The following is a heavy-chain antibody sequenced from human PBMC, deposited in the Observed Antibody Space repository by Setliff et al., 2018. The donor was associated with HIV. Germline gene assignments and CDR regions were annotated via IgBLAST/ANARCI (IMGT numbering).Heavy chain of an antibody. Sequence: SETLSLTCTVSLGSISSSYSHYWAWIRQPPGKGLEWIGHIFHTGYSIYSPSLKSRVTMSVDTSKNEFTLKMTSVIAADAAVYFCARLAATYGNHRFDYWGQGVPVTVSS. CDR2: IFHTGYS. D-gene: IGHD1-1*01. V-gene: IGHV4-39*01. CDR1: LGSISSSYSHY. J-gene: IGHJ4*02. CDR3: ARLAATYGNHRFDY.